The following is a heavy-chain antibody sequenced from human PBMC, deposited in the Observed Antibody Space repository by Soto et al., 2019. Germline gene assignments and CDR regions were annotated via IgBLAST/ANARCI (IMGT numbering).Heavy chain of an antibody. J-gene: IGHJ6*02. Sequence: AGSLRLSCAASGFTFRSYSMSWVRQAPGRGMGWGSAISGSGGSTYYADSVQGRFTISRDNSKNTLYLQMNSLRAEDTAVYYCAKATCQAAADYYYRMXVWGQGTTVTVSS. V-gene: IGHV3-23*01. CDR1: GFTFRSYS. CDR2: ISGSGGST. CDR3: AKATCQAAADYYYRMXV. D-gene: IGHD6-13*01.